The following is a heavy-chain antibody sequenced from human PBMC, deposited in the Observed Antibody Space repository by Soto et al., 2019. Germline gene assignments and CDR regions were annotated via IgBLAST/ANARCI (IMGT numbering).Heavy chain of an antibody. CDR2: IYYSGTA. CDR3: AKRSVDYVGWFVS. CDR1: GGSIIGSGFH. V-gene: IGHV4-39*01. J-gene: IGHJ5*01. D-gene: IGHD4-17*01. Sequence: QLQLRESGPGLVKPSETLSLTCTVSGGSIIGSGFHWAWIRQPPGKGLEWNGSIYYSGTANYSPSLKGRRAIDVDTSKNQFSLRLSSVSAADTAVYYCAKRSVDYVGWFVSWRQGTRVTVSS.